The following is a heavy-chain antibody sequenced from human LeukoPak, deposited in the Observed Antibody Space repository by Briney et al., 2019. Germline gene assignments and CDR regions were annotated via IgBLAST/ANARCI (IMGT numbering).Heavy chain of an antibody. CDR2: IYYSGST. V-gene: IGHV4-59*01. D-gene: IGHD5-12*01. CDR1: GGSISSYY. CDR3: ARHVDIVATIWFDP. Sequence: SEILSLTCTVSGGSISSYYWSWIRQPPGKGLEWIGYIYYSGSTNYNPSLKSRVTISVDTSKNQFSLKLSSVTAADTAVYYCARHVDIVATIWFDPWGQGTLVTVSS. J-gene: IGHJ5*02.